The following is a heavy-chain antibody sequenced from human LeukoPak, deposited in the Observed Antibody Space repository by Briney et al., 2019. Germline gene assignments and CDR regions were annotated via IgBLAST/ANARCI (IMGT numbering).Heavy chain of an antibody. CDR2: ISSSSSYI. V-gene: IGHV3-21*01. Sequence: GSLRLSCAASGFTFSSYSMDWVRQAPGKGLEWVSSISSSSSYIYYADSVKGRFTISRDNAKNSLYLQMNSLRAEDTAVYYCARDYQEMATTFDYWGQGTLVTVSS. D-gene: IGHD5-24*01. J-gene: IGHJ4*02. CDR3: ARDYQEMATTFDY. CDR1: GFTFSSYS.